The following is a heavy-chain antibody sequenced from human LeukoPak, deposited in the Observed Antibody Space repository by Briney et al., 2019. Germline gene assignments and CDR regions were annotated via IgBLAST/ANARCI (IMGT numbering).Heavy chain of an antibody. D-gene: IGHD3-22*01. CDR3: ARGDYYDSTPFDY. CDR1: GFTFSSYG. V-gene: IGHV3-33*01. Sequence: GGSLRLSCAASGFTFSSYGMHWVRQAPGKGLEWVAVIWYDGSNKYYADSVKGRFTISRDNSKNTLYLQMNSLRAEDTAVYHCARGDYYDSTPFDYWGQGTLVTVSS. J-gene: IGHJ4*02. CDR2: IWYDGSNK.